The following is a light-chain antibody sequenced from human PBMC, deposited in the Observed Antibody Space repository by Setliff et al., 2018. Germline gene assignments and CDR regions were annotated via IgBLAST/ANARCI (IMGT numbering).Light chain of an antibody. CDR2: AAS. V-gene: IGKV1-6*01. CDR1: RGIRNE. CDR3: LHDYNYPRA. Sequence: AIQMTQSPSSLSASVGDRITITCRASRGIRNELGWYQHKPGKAPKLLIYAASTLQSGVPSRFSGSGSGTDFTLTISSLQPEDFATYYCLHDYNYPRAFGQGTKVDIK. J-gene: IGKJ1*01.